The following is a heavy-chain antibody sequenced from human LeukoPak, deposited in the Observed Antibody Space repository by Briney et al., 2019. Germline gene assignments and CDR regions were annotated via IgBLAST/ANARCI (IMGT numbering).Heavy chain of an antibody. J-gene: IGHJ4*02. CDR3: ARDRSEYSSSYDY. D-gene: IGHD6-6*01. Sequence: PGGSLRLSCAASGFTFSSYEMNWVRQAPGKGLEWGSYISSSGSTIYYADSVKGRFTISRDNAKNSLYLQMNSLRAEDTAVYYCARDRSEYSSSYDYWGQGTLVTVSS. CDR2: ISSSGSTI. CDR1: GFTFSSYE. V-gene: IGHV3-48*03.